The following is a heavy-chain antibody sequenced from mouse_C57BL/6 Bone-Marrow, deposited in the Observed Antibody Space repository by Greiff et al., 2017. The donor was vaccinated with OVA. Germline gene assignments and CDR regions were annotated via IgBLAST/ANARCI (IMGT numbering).Heavy chain of an antibody. CDR3: ARRFDREEGYFDV. V-gene: IGHV2-2*01. J-gene: IGHJ1*03. CDR2: IWSGGST. CDR1: GFSLTSYG. D-gene: IGHD3-2*01. Sequence: VKLVESGPGLVQPSQSLSITCTVSGFSLTSYGVHWVRQSPGKGLEWLGVIWSGGSTDYNAAFISRLSISKDNSKSQVFFKMNSLQADDTAIYYCARRFDREEGYFDVWGTGTTVTVSS.